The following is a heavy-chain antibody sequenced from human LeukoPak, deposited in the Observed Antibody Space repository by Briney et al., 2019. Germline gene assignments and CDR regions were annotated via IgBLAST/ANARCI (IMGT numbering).Heavy chain of an antibody. V-gene: IGHV1-69*04. D-gene: IGHD6-19*01. J-gene: IGHJ5*02. Sequence: SVKVSCKASGGTFSSYAISWVRQAPGQGLEWMGRIIPILGIANYAQKFQGRVTMTRDTSISTAYMELSRLRSDDTAVYYCARAEQWLAINWFDPWGQGTLVTVSS. CDR3: ARAEQWLAINWFDP. CDR1: GGTFSSYA. CDR2: IIPILGIA.